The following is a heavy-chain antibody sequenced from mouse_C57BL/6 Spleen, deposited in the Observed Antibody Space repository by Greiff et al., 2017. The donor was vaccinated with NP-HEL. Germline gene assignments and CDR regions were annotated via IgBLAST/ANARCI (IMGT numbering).Heavy chain of an antibody. D-gene: IGHD1-1*02. V-gene: IGHV1-50*01. Sequence: QVQLQQPGAELVKPGASVQLSCKASGYTFTSYWMQWVKQRPGQGLEWIGEIDPSDSYTNYNQKFKGKATLTVDTSSSTAYMQLSSLTSEDSAVYYCAAGNYFDYWGQGTTLTVSS. CDR3: AAGNYFDY. CDR2: IDPSDSYT. CDR1: GYTFTSYW. J-gene: IGHJ2*01.